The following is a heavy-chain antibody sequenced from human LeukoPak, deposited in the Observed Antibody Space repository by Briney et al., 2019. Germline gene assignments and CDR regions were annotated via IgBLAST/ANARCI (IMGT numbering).Heavy chain of an antibody. CDR3: ARGPGSGLGMTRYFDY. CDR2: ISGSGSNI. J-gene: IGHJ4*02. D-gene: IGHD7-27*01. CDR1: GFTFSKCE. Sequence: PGGSLRLSCAASGFTFSKCEMKWVRQALGKGLEWVSYISGSGSNIYYADSVKGRFTIYRDNAKNSLYLQMNSLRVEDTAVYYCARGPGSGLGMTRYFDYWGQGTLVSVSS. V-gene: IGHV3-48*03.